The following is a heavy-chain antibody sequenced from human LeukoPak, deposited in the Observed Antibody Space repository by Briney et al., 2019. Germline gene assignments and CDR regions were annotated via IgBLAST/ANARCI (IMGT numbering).Heavy chain of an antibody. CDR3: PRDGYSGSYSRLYYFFMDV. V-gene: IGHV3-23*01. J-gene: IGHJ6*03. Sequence: GGSLRLSCLASKFTFNNYAMIWVRQAPGKGLEWVSSISGSGDKMDYADSVKGRFTISRYNSENPLYLQMNRLRGEDTAVYYCPRDGYSGSYSRLYYFFMDVWGKGTTVTVSS. CDR2: ISGSGDKM. D-gene: IGHD1-26*01. CDR1: KFTFNNYA.